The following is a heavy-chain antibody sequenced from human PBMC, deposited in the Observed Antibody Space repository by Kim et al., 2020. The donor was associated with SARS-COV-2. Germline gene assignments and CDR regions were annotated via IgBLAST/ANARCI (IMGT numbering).Heavy chain of an antibody. D-gene: IGHD5-12*01. J-gene: IGHJ4*02. Sequence: DKYYVDSVKGRFTGSRDNAKNSFYLQMSSLRAEDTAVYYCARNAGYNCYDYWGQGTLVTVSS. CDR3: ARNAGYNCYDY. CDR2: DK. V-gene: IGHV3-7*03.